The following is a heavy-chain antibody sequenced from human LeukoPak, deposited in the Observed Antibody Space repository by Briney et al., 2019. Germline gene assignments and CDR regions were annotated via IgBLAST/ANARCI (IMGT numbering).Heavy chain of an antibody. CDR3: AKDNPVLEY. CDR2: ISKDESNK. CDR1: GFSFSAFG. V-gene: IGHV3-30*18. Sequence: GGSLRLSCAASGFSFSAFGMHWVRQTPGKGLEWVSHISKDESNKYYADSVKGRFTISRDTSKNTLFLQMNSLRVEDTAVYYCAKDNPVLEYWGQGTLVTVSS. J-gene: IGHJ4*02.